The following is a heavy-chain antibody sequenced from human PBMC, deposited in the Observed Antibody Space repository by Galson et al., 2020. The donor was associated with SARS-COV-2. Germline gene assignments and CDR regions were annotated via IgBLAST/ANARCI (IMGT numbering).Heavy chain of an antibody. J-gene: IGHJ4*02. D-gene: IGHD2-2*01. CDR1: GFTFSSYA. CDR3: AKRVRDCTGTNCYPGFDC. Sequence: GGSLRLSCAASGFTFSSYAMSWVRQAPGKGLEWVSAISGSGGRTYSADSVKGRFTISRDNSKTTLNLQMNSLRAEDTAIYYCAKRVRDCTGTNCYPGFDCWGQGTLVTVSS. V-gene: IGHV3-23*01. CDR2: ISGSGGRT.